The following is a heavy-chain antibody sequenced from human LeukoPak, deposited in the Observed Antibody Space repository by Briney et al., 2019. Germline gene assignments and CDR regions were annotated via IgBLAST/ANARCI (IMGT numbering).Heavy chain of an antibody. D-gene: IGHD4-11*01. J-gene: IGHJ4*02. CDR2: ISSSSSTI. CDR1: GFTFSSYS. V-gene: IGHV3-48*01. Sequence: PGGSLRLSCAASGFTFSSYSMNWVRQAPGKGLEWVSYISSSSSTIYYADSVKGRFTISRDNAKNSLYLQMNSLRAEDTAVYYCASPTTERVDYWGQGTLVTVSS. CDR3: ASPTTERVDY.